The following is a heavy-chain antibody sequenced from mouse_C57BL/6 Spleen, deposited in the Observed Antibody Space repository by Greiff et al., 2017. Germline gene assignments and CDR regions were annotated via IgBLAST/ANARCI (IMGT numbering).Heavy chain of an antibody. CDR3: ARGTYGSSYWYFDV. J-gene: IGHJ1*03. CDR1: GYSITSGYY. Sequence: VQLKESGPGLVKPSQSLSLTCSVTGYSITSGYYWNWIRQFPGNKLEWMGYISYDGSNNYNPSLKNRISITRDTSKNQFFLKLNSVTTEDTATXYCARGTYGSSYWYFDVWGTGTTVTVSS. V-gene: IGHV3-6*01. CDR2: ISYDGSN. D-gene: IGHD1-1*01.